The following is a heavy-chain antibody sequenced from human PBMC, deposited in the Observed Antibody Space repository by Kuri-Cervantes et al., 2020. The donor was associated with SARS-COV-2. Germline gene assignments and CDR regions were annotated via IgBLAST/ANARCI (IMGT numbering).Heavy chain of an antibody. V-gene: IGHV3-11*01. J-gene: IGHJ4*02. Sequence: GESLKISCAASGFTFSDYYMSWIRQAPGKGLEWVSYISSSGSTIYYADSVRGRFTISRDNAKNSLYLQMNSLRAEDTAVYYCAREKGGCSGGSCLYFDYWGQGTLVTVSS. D-gene: IGHD2-15*01. CDR2: ISSSGSTI. CDR1: GFTFSDYY. CDR3: AREKGGCSGGSCLYFDY.